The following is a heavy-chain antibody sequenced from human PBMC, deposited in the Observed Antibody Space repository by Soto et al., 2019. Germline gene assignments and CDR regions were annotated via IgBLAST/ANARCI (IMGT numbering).Heavy chain of an antibody. D-gene: IGHD4-17*01. CDR3: AGGEYGY. CDR2: XXXILXXE. V-gene: IGHV1-69*02. Sequence: GXSVKDSCKASGGTFSSYTISWVRQAPGQXXXXXXRXXXILXXEKXXXXXXGRXXXXXXXSKRKAYMEMSSLRSEDTAVYQCAGGEYGYWGQGTMVTVYS. CDR1: GGTFSSYT. J-gene: IGHJ4*02.